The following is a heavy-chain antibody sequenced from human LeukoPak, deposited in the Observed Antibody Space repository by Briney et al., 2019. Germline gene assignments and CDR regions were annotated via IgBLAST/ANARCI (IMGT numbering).Heavy chain of an antibody. Sequence: SETLSLTCTVSGGSISSSSYYWGWIRQPPGKGLEWIGSIYYSGSTYYNPSLKSRVTISLDKSKNQFSVMLTPVTAADTAVYYCARNAYYSADYWGQGTLVTVSS. CDR3: ARNAYYSADY. J-gene: IGHJ4*02. CDR2: IYYSGST. D-gene: IGHD2/OR15-2a*01. CDR1: GGSISSSSYY. V-gene: IGHV4-39*07.